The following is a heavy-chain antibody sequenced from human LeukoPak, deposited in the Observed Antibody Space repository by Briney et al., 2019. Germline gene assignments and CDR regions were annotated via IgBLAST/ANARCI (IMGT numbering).Heavy chain of an antibody. CDR2: ISCDGSNK. J-gene: IGHJ6*02. CDR3: ARTTSSWWYYYYGMDV. V-gene: IGHV3-30*04. D-gene: IGHD2-2*01. CDR1: GFTFSSYA. Sequence: GGSLRLSCAASGFTFSSYAMHWVRQAPGKGLEWVAVISCDGSNKYYADSVKGRFTISRDNSKNTLYLQMNSLRAEDTAVYYRARTTSSWWYYYYGMDVWGQGTTVTVSS.